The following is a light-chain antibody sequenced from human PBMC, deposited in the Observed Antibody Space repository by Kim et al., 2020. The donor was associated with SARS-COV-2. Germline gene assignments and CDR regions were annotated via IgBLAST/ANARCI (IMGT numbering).Light chain of an antibody. CDR3: NSRDSTGYHVV. CDR2: DEN. Sequence: SSELTQDPSVSVALGQTVRITCQGDSLRKSYASWYQQKPGQAPVLVLCDENTRPSGIPDRFSGSSSGNTASLTITGAQAEDEADYYCNSRDSTGYHVVFGGGTKLTVL. J-gene: IGLJ3*02. V-gene: IGLV3-19*01. CDR1: SLRKSY.